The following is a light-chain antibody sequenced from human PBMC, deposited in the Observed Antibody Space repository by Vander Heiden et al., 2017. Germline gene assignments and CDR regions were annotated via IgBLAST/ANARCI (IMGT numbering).Light chain of an antibody. CDR2: AAS. J-gene: IGKJ2*01. Sequence: DIEMTQSPSSLSASVGDRVTITCRTCQSISSYLNWYQQKPGKAPKLLIYAASSLQSGVPSRFSGSGSGTDFTLTISSLQPEDFATYYCQQSYSTPYTFGQGTKLEIK. CDR1: QSISSY. V-gene: IGKV1-39*01. CDR3: QQSYSTPYT.